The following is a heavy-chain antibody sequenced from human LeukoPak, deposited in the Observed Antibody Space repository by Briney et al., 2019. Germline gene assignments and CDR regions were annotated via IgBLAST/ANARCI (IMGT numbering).Heavy chain of an antibody. CDR1: GGTFSSYA. D-gene: IGHD3-10*01. Sequence: SVKVSCKASGGTFSSYAISWVRQAPEQGLEWMGRIIPILGIANYAQKFQGRVTITADKSTSTAYMELSSLRSEDTAVYYCARGHYYGSGSYIDYWGQGTLVTVSS. CDR2: IIPILGIA. V-gene: IGHV1-69*04. CDR3: ARGHYYGSGSYIDY. J-gene: IGHJ4*02.